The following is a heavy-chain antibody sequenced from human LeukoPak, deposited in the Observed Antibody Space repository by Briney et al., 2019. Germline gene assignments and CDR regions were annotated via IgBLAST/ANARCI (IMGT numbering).Heavy chain of an antibody. CDR1: GGSISSGGYY. CDR3: ARRPVNYDFGSGYNWFDP. J-gene: IGHJ5*02. Sequence: SQTLSLTCTVSGGSISSGGYYWSWIRQHPGKGLEWIGYIYYSGSTYYNPSLKSRVTISVDTSKNQFSLKLSSVTAADTAVYYCARRPVNYDFGSGYNWFDPWGQGTLVTVSS. CDR2: IYYSGST. D-gene: IGHD3-3*01. V-gene: IGHV4-31*03.